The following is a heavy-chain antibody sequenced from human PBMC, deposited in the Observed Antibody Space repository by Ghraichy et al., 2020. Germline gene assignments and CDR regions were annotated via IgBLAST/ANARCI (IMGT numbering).Heavy chain of an antibody. J-gene: IGHJ4*02. CDR1: GYNHISYW. Sequence: GESLNISCKTSGYNHISYWIAWVRQMPGKGLEWMGIIYPGDSDTRYSPSFQGQVTISADKSISTAYLQWISLRASDTAIYYCARATSPNHYFDFWGRGTLVTVSS. V-gene: IGHV5-51*01. CDR3: ARATSPNHYFDF. D-gene: IGHD1-1*01. CDR2: IYPGDSDT.